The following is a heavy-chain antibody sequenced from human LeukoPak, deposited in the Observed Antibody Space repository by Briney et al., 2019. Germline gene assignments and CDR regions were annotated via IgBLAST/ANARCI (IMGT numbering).Heavy chain of an antibody. Sequence: PGGSLRLSCAASGFTFSSYAMSWVRQAPGKGLEWVSAISGSGGSTYYADSVKGRFTIYRDNSKNTLYLRMNSLRAEDTAVYYCAKDGDIVVVPAATSHLDYWGQGTLVTVSS. CDR2: ISGSGGST. CDR3: AKDGDIVVVPAATSHLDY. D-gene: IGHD2-2*01. J-gene: IGHJ4*02. CDR1: GFTFSSYA. V-gene: IGHV3-23*01.